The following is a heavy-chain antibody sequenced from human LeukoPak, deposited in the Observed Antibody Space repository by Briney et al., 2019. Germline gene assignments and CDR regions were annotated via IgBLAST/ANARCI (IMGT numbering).Heavy chain of an antibody. D-gene: IGHD1-7*01. V-gene: IGHV1-69*05. CDR1: GGTFSSYA. CDR2: IIPIFGTA. J-gene: IGHJ4*02. Sequence: ASVKVSCKASGGTFSSYAISWVQQAPGQGLEWMGGIIPIFGTANYAQKFQGRVTITTDESTSTAYMELSSLRSEDTAVYYCARGGTGTTPDYWGQGTLVTVSS. CDR3: ARGGTGTTPDY.